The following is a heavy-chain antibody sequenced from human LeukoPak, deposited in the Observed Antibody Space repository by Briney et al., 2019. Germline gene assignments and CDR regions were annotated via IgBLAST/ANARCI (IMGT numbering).Heavy chain of an antibody. V-gene: IGHV4-30-4*08. J-gene: IGHJ4*02. CDR2: IYYSGST. D-gene: IGHD1-26*01. Sequence: SETLSLTCTVSGDSISSADYYWSWIRQPPGKGLEWIGYIYYSGSTYYNPSLKSRVIILADTSKNRFSLKLSSVTAADTAVYYCARVKYSGSYYGVDYWGQGTLVTVSS. CDR3: ARVKYSGSYYGVDY. CDR1: GDSISSADYY.